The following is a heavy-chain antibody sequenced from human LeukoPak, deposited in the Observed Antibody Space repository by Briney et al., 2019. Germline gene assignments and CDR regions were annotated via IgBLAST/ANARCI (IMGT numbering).Heavy chain of an antibody. V-gene: IGHV1-69*08. CDR1: GGTFLSHT. CDR2: LTPVIETA. D-gene: IGHD3-10*01. Sequence: SATVSCKTAGGTFLSHTFSWVRQAPGKGLEWMGHLTPVIETANYAQTLQGRVSIYADKSTTTVYMDLSGLRPDDTAVYYCARVNLRGSNYNWFDPWGQGTRVTVSS. CDR3: ARVNLRGSNYNWFDP. J-gene: IGHJ5*02.